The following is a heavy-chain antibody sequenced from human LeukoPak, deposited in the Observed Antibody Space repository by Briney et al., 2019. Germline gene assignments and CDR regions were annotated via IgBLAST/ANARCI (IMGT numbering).Heavy chain of an antibody. CDR2: IHQDGNEK. V-gene: IGHV3-7*04. J-gene: IGHJ4*02. Sequence: PGGSLRLSCAASGFTFSTYWMSWVLQAPGKGLEWVANIHQDGNEKYYVDSVKGRFTISRDNAKNSLYLQMNSLRAEDPAVYYCSRGDKFSGDYWGEGTLVTASS. CDR3: SRGDKFSGDY. D-gene: IGHD2-15*01. CDR1: GFTFSTYW.